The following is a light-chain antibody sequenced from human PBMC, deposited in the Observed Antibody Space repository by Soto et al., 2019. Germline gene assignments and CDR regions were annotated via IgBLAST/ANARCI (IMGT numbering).Light chain of an antibody. Sequence: QSVLTQPASVSGSPGQSIAISCTGTSSDVGGYDYVSWYQQQPDKAPKLMIYEVTQWPSGVSNRFSGSKSGNTASLTISGLQAEDEADYYCSSHTSGSTRVFGTGTKVTVL. V-gene: IGLV2-14*01. J-gene: IGLJ1*01. CDR3: SSHTSGSTRV. CDR1: SSDVGGYDY. CDR2: EVT.